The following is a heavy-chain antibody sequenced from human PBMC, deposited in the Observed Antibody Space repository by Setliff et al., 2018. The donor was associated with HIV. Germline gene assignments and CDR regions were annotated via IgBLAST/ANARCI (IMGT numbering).Heavy chain of an antibody. D-gene: IGHD2-2*01. J-gene: IGHJ4*02. CDR2: INPNSGGS. V-gene: IGHV1-2*06. CDR3: AKDVVVVTAAHFYFDY. Sequence: ASVKVSCKASGYTFTDYYLHWVRQAPGQGPEWMGRINPNSGGSSYAQKFQGRVTMTRDTSISTAYMELSRLTSDDTAVYYCAKDVVVVTAAHFYFDYWGQGTLVTFSS. CDR1: GYTFTDYY.